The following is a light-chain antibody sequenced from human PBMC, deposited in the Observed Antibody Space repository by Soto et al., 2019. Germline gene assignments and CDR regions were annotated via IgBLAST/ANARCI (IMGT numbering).Light chain of an antibody. Sequence: QSVLTQPPSVSGAPGQRVTISCTGSSSNIGAGYDVHWYQQLPGTAPKLLIYGNSNRPSGVPDRFSGSKSDTSASLAITGLQAEDEADYYCQSSDSSLSSVVFGGGTKVTVL. J-gene: IGLJ2*01. V-gene: IGLV1-40*01. CDR3: QSSDSSLSSVV. CDR1: SSNIGAGYD. CDR2: GNS.